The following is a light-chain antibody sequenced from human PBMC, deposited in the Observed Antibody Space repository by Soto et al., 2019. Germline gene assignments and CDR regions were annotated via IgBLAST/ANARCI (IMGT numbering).Light chain of an antibody. J-gene: IGLJ1*01. CDR3: SSYVGSNTFV. CDR2: EVS. Sequence: QSALTQPPSASGSPGQSVTISCTGTSSDVGGYNYVSWYQQHPGKAPKLIIYEVSKWPSGVPARFSGSKSGNTASLTVSGLQAEDEADYYCSSYVGSNTFVFGTGTKVTVL. V-gene: IGLV2-8*01. CDR1: SSDVGGYNY.